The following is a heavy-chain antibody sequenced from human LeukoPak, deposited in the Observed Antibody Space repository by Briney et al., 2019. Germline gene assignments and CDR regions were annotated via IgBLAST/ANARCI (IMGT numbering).Heavy chain of an antibody. CDR1: GFTFDDYG. CDR3: ARDPEGYYDSSGYYSPRYFDY. CDR2: TNWNGGST. J-gene: IGHJ4*02. D-gene: IGHD3-22*01. V-gene: IGHV3-20*04. Sequence: GGSLRLSCAASGFTFDDYGMSWVRQAPGKGLEWVSGTNWNGGSTGYADSVKGRFTISRDNAKNSLYLQMNSLRAEDTALYYCARDPEGYYDSSGYYSPRYFDYWGQGTLVTVSS.